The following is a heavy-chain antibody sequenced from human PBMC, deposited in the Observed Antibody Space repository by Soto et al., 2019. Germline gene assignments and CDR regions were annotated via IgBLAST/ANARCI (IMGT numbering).Heavy chain of an antibody. J-gene: IGHJ4*02. Sequence: SETLSLTCTASCGSITTGGSYWSWIRQHPGKGLEWIGNIYHSGNTYYNPSLKSRLTISVDTSKNHFSLMVDSVTAADTAVYYCARARFQVLYGKPYFDSWGQGTLVTVSS. CDR3: ARARFQVLYGKPYFDS. CDR2: IYHSGNT. V-gene: IGHV4-31*03. D-gene: IGHD2-2*02. CDR1: CGSITTGGSY.